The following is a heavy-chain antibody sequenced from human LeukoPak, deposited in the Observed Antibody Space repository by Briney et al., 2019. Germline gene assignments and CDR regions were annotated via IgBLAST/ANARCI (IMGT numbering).Heavy chain of an antibody. J-gene: IGHJ6*03. Sequence: GGSLRLSCAASGFTFSSYGMHWVRQAPGKGLEWVAFIRYDGSNKYYADSVKGRFTISRDNSKNTLYLQMNSLRAEDTAVHYCAKKRGSCQGGYYYYMDVWGKGTTVTISS. D-gene: IGHD1-26*01. CDR1: GFTFSSYG. CDR2: IRYDGSNK. CDR3: AKKRGSCQGGYYYYMDV. V-gene: IGHV3-30*02.